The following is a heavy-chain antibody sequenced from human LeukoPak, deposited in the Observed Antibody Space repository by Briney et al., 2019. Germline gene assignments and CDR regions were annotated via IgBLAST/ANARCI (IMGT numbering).Heavy chain of an antibody. D-gene: IGHD6-13*01. V-gene: IGHV4-61*02. CDR1: GGSISSGSYY. CDR2: TYTSGST. J-gene: IGHJ5*02. CDR3: ARDPRIAAAPDVRP. Sequence: SETLSLTCTVSGGSISSGSYYWSWIRQPAGKGLEWIGRTYTSGSTNYNPSLKSRVTISVDTSKNQFSLKLSSVTAADTAVYYCARDPRIAAAPDVRPWGQGTLVTVSS.